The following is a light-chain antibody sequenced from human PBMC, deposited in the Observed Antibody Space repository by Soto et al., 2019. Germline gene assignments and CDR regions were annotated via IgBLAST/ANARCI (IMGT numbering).Light chain of an antibody. CDR3: QQLKSYPLT. J-gene: IGKJ4*01. Sequence: DIQMTQSPSTLSASVGDRVTITCRASQSVNKRLAWFQQKPGKVPKLLIFDASTLQTGVPSRFSGSGSGTEFTLTISSLQPEDFATYYCQQLKSYPLTFGGGTKVDIK. CDR1: QSVNKR. V-gene: IGKV1-5*01. CDR2: DAS.